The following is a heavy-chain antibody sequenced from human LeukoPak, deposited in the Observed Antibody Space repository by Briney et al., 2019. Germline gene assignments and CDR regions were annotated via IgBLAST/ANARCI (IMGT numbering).Heavy chain of an antibody. J-gene: IGHJ4*02. D-gene: IGHD5-18*01. V-gene: IGHV3-48*01. Sequence: GGSLRLSCADSGFTFSSYSMNWVRQAPGKGLEWVSYISSSSSTIYYADSVKGRFTISRDNAKNSLYLQMNSLRAEDTAVYYCARDGRSGYSYANFDYWGQGTLVTVSS. CDR3: ARDGRSGYSYANFDY. CDR2: ISSSSSTI. CDR1: GFTFSSYS.